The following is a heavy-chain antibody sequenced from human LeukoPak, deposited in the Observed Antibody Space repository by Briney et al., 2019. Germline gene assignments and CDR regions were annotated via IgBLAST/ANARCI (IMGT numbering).Heavy chain of an antibody. J-gene: IGHJ4*02. CDR1: GGSISSGGYY. CDR2: IYYSGST. CDR3: ARESATSSNFDY. V-gene: IGHV4-31*03. D-gene: IGHD2-15*01. Sequence: SETLSLTCTVSGGSISSGGYYWSWIRQHPGKGLEWIGYIYYSGSTYCNPSLKSRVTISVDTSKNQFSLKLSSVTAADTAVYYCARESATSSNFDYWGQGTLVTVSS.